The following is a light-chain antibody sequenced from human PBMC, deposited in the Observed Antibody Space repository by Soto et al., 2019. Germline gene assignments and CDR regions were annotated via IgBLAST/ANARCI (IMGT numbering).Light chain of an antibody. CDR1: QSVSNS. J-gene: IGKJ4*01. Sequence: EIVLTQSPATLSLSPGERATLSCWASQSVSNSLAWYQQRPGQSPRLLIYDVSTRATGIPARFGGSGSGTDCTLTIGSLETEDFAVYYCQQRTNWPLTFGGGTKVEI. V-gene: IGKV3-11*01. CDR2: DVS. CDR3: QQRTNWPLT.